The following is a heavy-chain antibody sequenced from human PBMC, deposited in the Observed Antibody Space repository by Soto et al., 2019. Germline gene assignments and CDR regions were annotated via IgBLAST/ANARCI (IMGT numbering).Heavy chain of an antibody. J-gene: IGHJ4*02. CDR2: IVVGRGNT. V-gene: IGHV1-58*02. Sequence: SVKVSCKASGFTFTRSAMQWVRQARGQRLEWIGWIVVGRGNTNYAQKFQERVTITRDMSASTAYMELSSLRSEDTAVYYCAAEITIFGVFWGQGTLVTVSS. D-gene: IGHD3-3*01. CDR1: GFTFTRSA. CDR3: AAEITIFGVF.